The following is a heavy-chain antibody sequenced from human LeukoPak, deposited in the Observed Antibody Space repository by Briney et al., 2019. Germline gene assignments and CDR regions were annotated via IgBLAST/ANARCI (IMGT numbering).Heavy chain of an antibody. CDR3: ARRHSYGYMGAFDI. D-gene: IGHD5-18*01. CDR2: VYPGDSDT. V-gene: IGHV5-51*01. CDR1: GYPFTTYW. J-gene: IGHJ3*02. Sequence: GESLKISCKGSGYPFTTYWIGWVRQMPGKGLEWMGVVYPGDSDTRYSPSFQGQVTISADKSISTAYLQWNSLEASDTAMYYCARRHSYGYMGAFDIWGQGTMVTVSS.